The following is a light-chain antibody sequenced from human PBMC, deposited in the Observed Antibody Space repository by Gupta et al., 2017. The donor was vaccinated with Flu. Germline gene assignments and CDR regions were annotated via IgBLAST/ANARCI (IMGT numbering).Light chain of an antibody. J-gene: IGKJ1*01. CDR3: QYRSNLWT. CDR1: QSVSNY. V-gene: IGKV3-11*01. CDR2: DAS. Sequence: EIVLTQSPATLSLSTGERATHSCRASQSVSNYLAWYQQKPAQAPRLLIYDASTMATGIPHRFSGRGAGTDFTHTSSSRENEAFAVYYGQYRSNLWTFGQGTKVEIK.